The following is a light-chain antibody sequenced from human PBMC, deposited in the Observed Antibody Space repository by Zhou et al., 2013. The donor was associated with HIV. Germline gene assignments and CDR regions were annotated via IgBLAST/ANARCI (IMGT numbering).Light chain of an antibody. CDR2: AAA. CDR3: QQYLSWPPT. J-gene: IGKJ2*01. Sequence: DIQMTQSPSSLYASVGDGVTITCRASQDINKYVAWFQQRPGKGPKSLIHAAASLQSGVPSNFSGSGSGTDFTLTINSLQPEDFATYYCQQYLSWPPTFGQGTKVE. V-gene: IGKV1-16*02. CDR1: QDINKY.